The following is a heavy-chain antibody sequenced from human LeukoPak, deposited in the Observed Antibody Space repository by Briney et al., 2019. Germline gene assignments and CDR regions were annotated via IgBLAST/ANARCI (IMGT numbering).Heavy chain of an antibody. D-gene: IGHD2-2*01. CDR2: IYYSGNT. CDR3: ARVSCTTTSCPGWFDP. V-gene: IGHV4-59*01. J-gene: IGHJ5*02. Sequence: SETLSLTCTVSGGSITDYYWGWVWQPPGKGLEWIGYIYYSGNTNYNPSLKSRVAISVDTSKHQFSLRLSSVAAADTAVYLCARVSCTTTSCPGWFDPWGQGTLVTVSS. CDR1: GGSITDYY.